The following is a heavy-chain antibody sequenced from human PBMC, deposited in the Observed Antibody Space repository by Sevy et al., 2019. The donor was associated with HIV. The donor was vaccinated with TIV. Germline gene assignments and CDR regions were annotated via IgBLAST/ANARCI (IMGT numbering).Heavy chain of an antibody. J-gene: IGHJ4*02. CDR3: AGRKVGDFWSGGGSLRGPWAGGPLFDY. CDR2: ISHTGDDI. Sequence: QLGGSLRLSCAASGFTFSNYVMTWVRQAPGKGLEWVSSISHTGDDIYYADSVRGRFTISRDNSRSTLYLHVSSLRAEDTAVYYCAGRKVGDFWSGGGSLRGPWAGGPLFDYWGQGSLVTVSS. D-gene: IGHD3-3*01. CDR1: GFTFSNYV. V-gene: IGHV3-23*01.